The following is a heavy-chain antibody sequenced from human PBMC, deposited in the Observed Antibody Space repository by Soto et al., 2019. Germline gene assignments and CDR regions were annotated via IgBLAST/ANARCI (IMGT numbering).Heavy chain of an antibody. Sequence: SETLSLTCTVSGGPISSYYCSWIRQAPGKGLEWIGYMYYSGSTNSNPSLKSRVTISVDTSKNQFSLKLSSVTAADTAVYYCARQKIESAIFGVVITHMDVWGKGTTVTVSS. V-gene: IGHV4-59*08. CDR3: ARQKIESAIFGVVITHMDV. CDR1: GGPISSYY. CDR2: MYYSGST. D-gene: IGHD3-3*01. J-gene: IGHJ6*03.